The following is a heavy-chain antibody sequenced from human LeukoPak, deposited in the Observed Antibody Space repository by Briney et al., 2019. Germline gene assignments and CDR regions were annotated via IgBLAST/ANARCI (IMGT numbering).Heavy chain of an antibody. CDR1: GYTFNSYD. CDR3: ARDGEYYYDSSGYDPYFDI. D-gene: IGHD3-22*01. Sequence: ASVKVSCKASGYTFNSYDINWVRQATGQGLEWMGWMYPNTGNTGYGERFQGRVTMTRDNSISTAYMELNSLTSEDTAVYYCARDGEYYYDSSGYDPYFDIWGQGTMVTVSS. CDR2: MYPNTGNT. J-gene: IGHJ3*02. V-gene: IGHV1-8*01.